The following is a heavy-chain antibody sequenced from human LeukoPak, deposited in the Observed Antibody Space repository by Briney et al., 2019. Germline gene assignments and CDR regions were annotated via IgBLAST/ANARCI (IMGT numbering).Heavy chain of an antibody. D-gene: IGHD3-22*01. CDR3: ARDYEPTYYYDSSGYYYGFCCSY. CDR2: ICAYNGNT. V-gene: IGHV1-18*01. J-gene: IGHJ4*02. CDR1: GYTFTSYG. Sequence: ASVTVSCKASGYTFTSYGISWVRQTPGQGLEGMGWICAYNGNTNYTQKSQGRVTMTTDTSTSTAYMELRSLRSDDTAVYYCARDYEPTYYYDSSGYYYGFCCSYWGQGTLVTVSS.